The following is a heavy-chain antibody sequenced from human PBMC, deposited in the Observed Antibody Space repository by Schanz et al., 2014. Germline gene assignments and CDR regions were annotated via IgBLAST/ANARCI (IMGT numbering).Heavy chain of an antibody. Sequence: EVQLLESGGGLVQPGGSLRLSCAGSGFTFSSYAMSWVRQTPGKGLEWVSVISGSGVTIYYADSVKGRFTISRDNSKNTLYLQMNSLRAEDTAVYYCAGTYCSSTSCYTGYYYMDVWGKGTTVTVSS. J-gene: IGHJ6*03. CDR3: AGTYCSSTSCYTGYYYMDV. CDR2: ISGSGVTI. V-gene: IGHV3-23*01. D-gene: IGHD2-2*02. CDR1: GFTFSSYA.